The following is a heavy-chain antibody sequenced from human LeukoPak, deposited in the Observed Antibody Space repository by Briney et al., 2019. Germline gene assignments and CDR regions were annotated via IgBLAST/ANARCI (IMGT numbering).Heavy chain of an antibody. Sequence: SETLSLTCAVSGGSISSGGYSWSWIRQPPGKGLEWIGYIYHSGSTYYSPSLKSRVTISVDRSKNQFSLKLSSVTAADTAVYYCASSIAVAGTGWFDPWGQGTLVTVSS. CDR3: ASSIAVAGTGWFDP. V-gene: IGHV4-30-2*01. J-gene: IGHJ5*02. D-gene: IGHD6-19*01. CDR1: GGSISSGGYS. CDR2: IYHSGST.